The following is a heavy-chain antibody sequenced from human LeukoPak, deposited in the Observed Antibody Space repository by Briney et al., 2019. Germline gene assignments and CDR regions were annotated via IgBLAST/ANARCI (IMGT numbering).Heavy chain of an antibody. D-gene: IGHD3-22*01. CDR1: GGSFSGYY. Sequence: PSETLSLTCAVYGGSFSGYYWSWIRQPPGKGLEWIGEINHSGSTNYNPSLKSRVTISVDTSKNQFSLKLSSVTAADTAVYYCARGPYLLGDYDSSGYFEPLGYWGQGTLVTVSS. CDR2: INHSGST. CDR3: ARGPYLLGDYDSSGYFEPLGY. V-gene: IGHV4-34*01. J-gene: IGHJ4*02.